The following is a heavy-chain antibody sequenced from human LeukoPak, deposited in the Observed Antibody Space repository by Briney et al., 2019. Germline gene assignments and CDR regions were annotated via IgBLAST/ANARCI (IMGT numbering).Heavy chain of an antibody. V-gene: IGHV3-23*01. CDR1: GFTFSSYA. D-gene: IGHD2-2*01. CDR2: ISGSGGST. CDR3: AKDFAEDCSSSSCYLEWGFPAGGFDY. Sequence: GGSLRLSCAASGFTFSSYAVSWVRQAPGKGLEWVSAISGSGGSTYYADSVKGRFTISRDNSKNTLYLQMNSLRAEDTAVYYCAKDFAEDCSSSSCYLEWGFPAGGFDYGGQGTLVTVSS. J-gene: IGHJ4*02.